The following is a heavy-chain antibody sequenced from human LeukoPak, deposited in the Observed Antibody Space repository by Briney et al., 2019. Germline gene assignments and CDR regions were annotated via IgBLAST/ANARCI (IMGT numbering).Heavy chain of an antibody. D-gene: IGHD6-25*01. J-gene: IGHJ3*02. CDR2: IIPILGIA. Sequence: SVKVSCKASGGTFSSYAISWVRQAPGQGLEWMGRIIPILGIANYAQKFQGRVTITADRSTSTAYMELSSLRSEDTAVYYCARSRGTDAFDIWGQGTMVTVSS. V-gene: IGHV1-69*04. CDR3: ARSRGTDAFDI. CDR1: GGTFSSYA.